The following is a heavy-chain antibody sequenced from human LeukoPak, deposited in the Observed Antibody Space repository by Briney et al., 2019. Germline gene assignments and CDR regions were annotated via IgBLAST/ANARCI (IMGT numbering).Heavy chain of an antibody. V-gene: IGHV3-74*01. Sequence: GGSLRLSCTASGFGFSNFWMHWVRQAPGKGLVWVSCIKADGTTTAYAASVKGRFTISRDNAKNTLYLEMNSLRAEDTATYFCAREADPSRYTSPSPDYWGQGTPVTVSS. CDR1: GFGFSNFW. J-gene: IGHJ4*01. CDR3: AREADPSRYTSPSPDY. D-gene: IGHD2-2*02. CDR2: IKADGTTT.